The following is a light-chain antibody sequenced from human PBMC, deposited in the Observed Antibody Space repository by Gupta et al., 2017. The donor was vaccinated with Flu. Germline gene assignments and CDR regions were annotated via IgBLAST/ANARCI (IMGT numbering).Light chain of an antibody. Sequence: ATLSVSPGERATLSCRASQSVSSYLAWYQQKPGQAPRLLIYDASNRATGIPARFSGSGSGTDFTLTISSLEPEDFAVYYCQQRSNWPPITFGPGTKVDIK. CDR1: QSVSSY. CDR2: DAS. V-gene: IGKV3-11*01. J-gene: IGKJ3*01. CDR3: QQRSNWPPIT.